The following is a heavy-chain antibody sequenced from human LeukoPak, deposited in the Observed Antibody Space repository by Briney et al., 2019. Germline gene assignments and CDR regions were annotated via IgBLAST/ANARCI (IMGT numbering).Heavy chain of an antibody. CDR2: ISSSGSTI. V-gene: IGHV3-48*04. CDR1: GFTFTTYS. CDR3: ARELDYFDY. J-gene: IGHJ4*02. Sequence: PGGSLRLSCAASGFTFTTYSMNWVRQAPGKGLEWVSYISSSGSTIYYADSVKGRFTISRDNAKNSLYLQMNSLRAEDTAVYYCARELDYFDYWGQGTLVTVSS.